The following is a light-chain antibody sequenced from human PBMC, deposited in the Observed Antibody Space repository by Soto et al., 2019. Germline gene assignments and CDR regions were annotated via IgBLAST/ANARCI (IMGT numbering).Light chain of an antibody. CDR2: AAS. CDR1: QSIRNY. CDR3: QQSYSTAWT. J-gene: IGKJ1*01. Sequence: DIQMTQSPSSLCASVGDRVTITCRASQSIRNYLNWYQQKPGKAPKLLIYAASSLQSWVPSRFSGSGSGTDFTLTISSLQPEDFATYYCQQSYSTAWTFGQGTVVEIK. V-gene: IGKV1-39*01.